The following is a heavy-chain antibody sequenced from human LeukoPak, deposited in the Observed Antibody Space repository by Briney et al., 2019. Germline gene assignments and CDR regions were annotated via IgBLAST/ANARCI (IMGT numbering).Heavy chain of an antibody. V-gene: IGHV3-21*01. D-gene: IGHD3-10*01. CDR2: INSSSTYI. J-gene: IGHJ4*02. Sequence: GGSLRLSCAASGFTFSSYSMNWVRQAPGKGLEWVSSINSSSTYIKYADSVKGRFTISRDNAKNSLYLQMNSLRAEDTAVYYCARGVDFYGSGRYLSDFDYWGQGTLVTVSS. CDR3: ARGVDFYGSGRYLSDFDY. CDR1: GFTFSSYS.